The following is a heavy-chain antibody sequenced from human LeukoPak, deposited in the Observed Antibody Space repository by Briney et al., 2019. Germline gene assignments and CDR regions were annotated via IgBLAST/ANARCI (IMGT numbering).Heavy chain of an antibody. Sequence: GGSLRLSCAASGFTFSSYGMHWVRQAPGKGLEWVAGIWYDGSNKYYADSVKGRFTISRDNAKNSLYLQMNGLRAEDTAVYYCERDKRGSGDYERVNAYWGQGALVTVPS. D-gene: IGHD3-16*01. CDR2: IWYDGSNK. V-gene: IGHV3-33*01. CDR1: GFTFSSYG. J-gene: IGHJ4*02. CDR3: ERDKRGSGDYERVNAY.